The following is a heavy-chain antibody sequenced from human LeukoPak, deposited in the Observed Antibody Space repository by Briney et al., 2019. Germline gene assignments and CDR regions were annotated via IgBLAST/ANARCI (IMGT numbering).Heavy chain of an antibody. Sequence: GGSLRLSCAASGNYWMHWVRQVPGKGLVWVSHINSDGSWTSYADSVKGRFTISKDNAENSLYLQMNSLRADDTAVYYCVKDSPPRYSGSPPAYWGQGTLVTVSS. J-gene: IGHJ4*02. V-gene: IGHV3-74*01. D-gene: IGHD1-26*01. CDR1: GNYW. CDR3: VKDSPPRYSGSPPAY. CDR2: INSDGSWT.